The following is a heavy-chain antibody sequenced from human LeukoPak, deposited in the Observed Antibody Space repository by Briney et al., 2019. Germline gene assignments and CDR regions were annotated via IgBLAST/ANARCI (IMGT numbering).Heavy chain of an antibody. CDR3: AKGTTVQDAFDI. CDR1: GFTFDDYA. V-gene: IGHV3-9*01. Sequence: GGSLRLSCAASGFTFDDYAMHWVRQAPGKGLEWVSGISWNSGSIGYADSVKGRFTISRDNAKNSLYLQMNGLRAEDTALYYCAKGTTVQDAFDIWGQGTMVTVSS. CDR2: ISWNSGSI. J-gene: IGHJ3*02. D-gene: IGHD4-17*01.